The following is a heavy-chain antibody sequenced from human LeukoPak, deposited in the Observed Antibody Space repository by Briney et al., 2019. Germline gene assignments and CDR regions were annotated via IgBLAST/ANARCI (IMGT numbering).Heavy chain of an antibody. CDR3: ASRNDILTGYVFDF. CDR1: GGSVSSSIYY. Sequence: SETLSLTCTVSGGSVSSSIYYWGWIRQPPGKGLEWIGSLYYSGSTSYNPSLKSRVTISVDTSKNQFSLKLTSVTAADTAVHYCASRNDILTGYVFDFWGQGTLVTVSS. J-gene: IGHJ4*02. V-gene: IGHV4-39*01. CDR2: LYYSGST. D-gene: IGHD3-9*01.